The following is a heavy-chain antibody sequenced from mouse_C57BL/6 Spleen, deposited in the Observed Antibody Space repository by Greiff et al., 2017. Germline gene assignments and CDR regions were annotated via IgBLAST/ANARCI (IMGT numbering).Heavy chain of an antibody. CDR2: ISNLANSI. CDR1: GFTFSDYG. D-gene: IGHD2-5*01. J-gene: IGHJ1*03. Sequence: EVQLVESGGGLVQPGGSLKLSCAASGFTFSDYGMAWVRQAPRKGPEWVAFISNLANSIYYADTVTGRFTISRENSKNTLYLEMSSLMSEDTAMYYCARHESNYEYFDVWGTGTTVTVSS. CDR3: ARHESNYEYFDV. V-gene: IGHV5-15*01.